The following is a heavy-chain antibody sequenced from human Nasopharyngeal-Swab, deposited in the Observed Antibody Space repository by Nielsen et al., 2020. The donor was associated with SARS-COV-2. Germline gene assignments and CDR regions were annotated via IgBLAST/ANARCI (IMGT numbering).Heavy chain of an antibody. J-gene: IGHJ3*01. V-gene: IGHV1-69*13. CDR3: ARMHCGGDCYSRGEDAFDL. D-gene: IGHD2-21*02. CDR2: IIPIFGTS. Sequence: SVKVSCKASGGTYSIYAISWVRQAPGHGPVWMGGIIPIFGTSNYAQKFQGRVTITADEFTSTAYMELSSLRSVDTAVYYCARMHCGGDCYSRGEDAFDLWGQGTLVTVSS. CDR1: GGTYSIYA.